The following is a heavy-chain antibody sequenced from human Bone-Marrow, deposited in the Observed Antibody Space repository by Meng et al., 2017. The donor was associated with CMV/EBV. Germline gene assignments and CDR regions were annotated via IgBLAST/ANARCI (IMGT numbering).Heavy chain of an antibody. Sequence: GESLKISCAASGFTFSSYSMNWVRQAPGKGLEWVSSISSSSYIYYADSVKGRFTISRDNAKNSLYLQMNSLRAEDTAVYYCARGGLRFLEWLLGYFDYWGQGTLVTVSS. CDR2: ISSSSYI. V-gene: IGHV3-21*01. CDR1: GFTFSSYS. J-gene: IGHJ4*02. D-gene: IGHD3-3*01. CDR3: ARGGLRFLEWLLGYFDY.